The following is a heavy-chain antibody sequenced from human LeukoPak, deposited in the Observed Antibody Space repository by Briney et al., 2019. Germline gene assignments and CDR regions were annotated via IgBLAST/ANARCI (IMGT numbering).Heavy chain of an antibody. CDR2: TYYRSKWYN. D-gene: IGHD2-2*01. J-gene: IGHJ6*02. Sequence: SQTLSLTCAISGDSVSSSSAAWNWIRQSPSRGLEWLGRTYYRSKWYNDYAVSVKSRITINPDTSKNQFSLQLNSVTPEDTAVYYCARDRDVGYCSSTSCYRHYYGMDVWGQGTTVTVSS. CDR3: ARDRDVGYCSSTSCYRHYYGMDV. V-gene: IGHV6-1*01. CDR1: GDSVSSSSAA.